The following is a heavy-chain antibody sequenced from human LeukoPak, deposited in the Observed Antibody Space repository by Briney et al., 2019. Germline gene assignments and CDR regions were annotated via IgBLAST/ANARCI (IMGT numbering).Heavy chain of an antibody. Sequence: GGSLRLSCAASGFTFSSYGMHWVRQAPGKGLEWVSVISYDGSNKYYADSVKGRFTISRDNSKNTLYLQMNSLRAEDTAVYYCARNRHYYDSSGYFNYWGKGTLVTVSS. CDR2: ISYDGSNK. CDR3: ARNRHYYDSSGYFNY. V-gene: IGHV3-30*03. D-gene: IGHD3-22*01. CDR1: GFTFSSYG. J-gene: IGHJ4*02.